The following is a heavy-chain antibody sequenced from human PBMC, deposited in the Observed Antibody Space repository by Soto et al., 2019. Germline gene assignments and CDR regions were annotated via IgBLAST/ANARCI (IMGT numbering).Heavy chain of an antibody. Sequence: SETLSLTCSVSSDSMNSGGYYWSWIRQHPGKGLGWIGYIYSNGDTYYNPSLKSRVTISIDTSKNQFSLNLTSVTAADTAVYYCXRRGGSSSGYYYYAMDVWGQGTTVTVSS. CDR3: XRRGGSSSGYYYYAMDV. CDR1: SDSMNSGGYY. D-gene: IGHD6-6*01. V-gene: IGHV4-31*03. CDR2: IYSNGDT. J-gene: IGHJ6*02.